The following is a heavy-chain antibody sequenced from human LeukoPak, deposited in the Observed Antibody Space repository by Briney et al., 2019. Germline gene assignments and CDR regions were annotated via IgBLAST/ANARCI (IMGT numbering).Heavy chain of an antibody. Sequence: ASVKVSCKASGGTFSSYAISWVRQAPGQGLEWMGWINPNSGGTNYAPKFQGRVTMTRDTSISTAYMELSWLRSDDTAVYYCARGHDSSGYYSGTGDYWGQGALVTVSS. CDR2: INPNSGGT. D-gene: IGHD3-22*01. V-gene: IGHV1-2*02. CDR3: ARGHDSSGYYSGTGDY. J-gene: IGHJ4*02. CDR1: GGTFSSYA.